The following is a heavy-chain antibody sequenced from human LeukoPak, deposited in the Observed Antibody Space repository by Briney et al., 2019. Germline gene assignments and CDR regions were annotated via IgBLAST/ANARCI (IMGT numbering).Heavy chain of an antibody. J-gene: IGHJ4*02. CDR3: AKEQTSSGYFDY. CDR2: ISGNGGRT. V-gene: IGHV3-23*01. D-gene: IGHD3-10*01. CDR1: GFTFNNYA. Sequence: GGSLRLSCAASGFTFNNYAMSWVRQAPGKGREWVAAISGNGGRTYYRDSVKGRFTISRDNPKNTLYLLMNSLSAEDTALYYCAKEQTSSGYFDYWGQGTLVTVSS.